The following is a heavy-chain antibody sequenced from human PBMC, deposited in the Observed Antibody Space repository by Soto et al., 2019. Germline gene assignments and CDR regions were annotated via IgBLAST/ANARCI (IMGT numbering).Heavy chain of an antibody. V-gene: IGHV3-30*18. CDR2: ISYDGSNK. Sequence: QVQLVESGGGVVQPGRSLRLSCAASGFTFSNYGMHWVRQAPGKGLEWVAVISYDGSNKYYADSVKGRFTISRDNSKNTLYMQMNSLRAEDMAVYYCAKDTIVLMVYANPDYYYYGMDVWGQGTTVTVSS. D-gene: IGHD2-8*01. CDR1: GFTFSNYG. J-gene: IGHJ6*02. CDR3: AKDTIVLMVYANPDYYYYGMDV.